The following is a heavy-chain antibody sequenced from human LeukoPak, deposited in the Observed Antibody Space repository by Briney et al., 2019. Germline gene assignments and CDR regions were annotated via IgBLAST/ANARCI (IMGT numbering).Heavy chain of an antibody. CDR3: ARGKTYYYDSSGYPLDY. D-gene: IGHD3-22*01. V-gene: IGHV3-74*01. CDR2: INSDGSST. Sequence: GGSLRLSCAASGFTFSSYWMHWVRQAPGKGLVWVSRINSDGSSTSYADSVKGRFTISRDNAKNTLYLQMNSLRAEDTAVYYCARGKTYYYDSSGYPLDYWGQGTLVTVSS. J-gene: IGHJ4*02. CDR1: GFTFSSYW.